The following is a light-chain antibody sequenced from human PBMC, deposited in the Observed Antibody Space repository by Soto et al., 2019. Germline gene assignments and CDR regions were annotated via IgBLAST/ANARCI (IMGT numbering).Light chain of an antibody. CDR1: QSISSW. V-gene: IGKV1-5*01. CDR2: DAS. J-gene: IGKJ2*01. Sequence: DIQMTQSPSSLSASVGDRVTITCRASQSISSWLAWYQQKPGKAPNLLIYDASSLESGVPSRFSGSGSGTEFTLTISSLQPDDFATYYCQLYNSYYTFGQGTKLEI. CDR3: QLYNSYYT.